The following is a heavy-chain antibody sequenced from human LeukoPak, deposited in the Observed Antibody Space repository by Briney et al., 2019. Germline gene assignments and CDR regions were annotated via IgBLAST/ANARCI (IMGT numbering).Heavy chain of an antibody. CDR3: ATDQGIY. J-gene: IGHJ4*02. CDR1: GFTFSSYS. CDR2: ISSSSYI. V-gene: IGHV3-21*01. Sequence: GGSLRLSCAASGFTFSSYSMNWVRQAPGKGLEWVSSISSSSYIYYADSVKGRFTISRDNSKNTLYLQMNSLRAEDTAVYYCATDQGIYWGQGILVSVSS.